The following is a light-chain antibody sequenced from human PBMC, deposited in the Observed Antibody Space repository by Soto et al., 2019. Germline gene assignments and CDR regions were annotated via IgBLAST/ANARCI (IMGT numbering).Light chain of an antibody. J-gene: IGKJ1*01. V-gene: IGKV1-5*01. CDR2: DAS. CDR1: QSISSW. CDR3: QQRSNWPGT. Sequence: IQMTQSNTTLSSSVGDRVTITCRASQSISSWLAWYQQKPGKAPKLLIYDASSLESGVPSRFSGSGSGTDFTLTISSLEPEDFAVYYCQQRSNWPGTFGQGTKVDNK.